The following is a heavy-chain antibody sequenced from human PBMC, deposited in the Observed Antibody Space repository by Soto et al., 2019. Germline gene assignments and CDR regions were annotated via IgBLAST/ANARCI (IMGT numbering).Heavy chain of an antibody. CDR1: GYTFTSYY. J-gene: IGHJ5*02. V-gene: IGHV1-46*03. CDR2: INPSGGST. CDR3: ARDRWHSQWWNIYQRINNWFDP. Sequence: QVQLVQSGAEVKKPGASVKVSCKASGYTFTSYYMHWVRQAPGQGLEWMGIINPSGGSTSYAQKFQGRVTMTRDTSTSTVYMELSSLRSEDTAVYYCARDRWHSQWWNIYQRINNWFDPWGQGTLVTVSS. D-gene: IGHD2-15*01.